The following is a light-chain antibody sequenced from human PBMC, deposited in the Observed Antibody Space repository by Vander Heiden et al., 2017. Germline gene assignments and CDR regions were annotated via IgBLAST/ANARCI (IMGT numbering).Light chain of an antibody. Sequence: VFALSPATLSLSPGERATLSCRASQIVSSYLDWYQQKPGQAPRLLIYDASNRANGIPDRFNGSGSGPNFTLTINSRGPEHFAIYYGLYWAMWQTFGAGTRLEIK. V-gene: IGKV3-11*01. CDR1: QIVSSY. J-gene: IGKJ4*01. CDR2: DAS. CDR3: LYWAMWQT.